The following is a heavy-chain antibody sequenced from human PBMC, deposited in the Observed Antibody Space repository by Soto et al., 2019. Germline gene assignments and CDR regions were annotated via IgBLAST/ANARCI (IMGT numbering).Heavy chain of an antibody. CDR2: IYYSGST. J-gene: IGHJ4*02. D-gene: IGHD4-17*01. Sequence: SETLSLTCTFSVGSVSSGSYYCSWIRQPPGKGLEWIGYIYYSGSTNYNPSLKSRVTISVDTSKNQFSLKLSSVTAADTAVYYCARWDDYGDYGSKYWGQGTLVIVS. CDR1: VGSVSSGSYY. CDR3: ARWDDYGDYGSKY. V-gene: IGHV4-61*01.